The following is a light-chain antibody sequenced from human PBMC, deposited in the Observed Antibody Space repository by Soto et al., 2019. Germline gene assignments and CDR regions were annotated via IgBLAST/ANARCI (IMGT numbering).Light chain of an antibody. CDR2: AAS. CDR3: QQYGNSPIT. J-gene: IGKJ5*01. V-gene: IGKV1-39*01. Sequence: DIQMTQPPSSLSASVGDLVTITCRASQSNSSYVSWYQQKPGKAPKLLIYAASTLESGVPSRFSGSGSGTDFTLTISRLEPEDFAVYYCQQYGNSPITFGQGTRL. CDR1: QSNSSY.